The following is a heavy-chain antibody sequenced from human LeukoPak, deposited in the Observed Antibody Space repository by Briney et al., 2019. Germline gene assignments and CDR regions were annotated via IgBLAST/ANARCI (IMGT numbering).Heavy chain of an antibody. CDR2: IYYSGST. CDR3: AREEVGAHFDY. V-gene: IGHV4-59*01. Sequence: SETRSLTCTVSGGSISSYYWSWIRQPPGKGLEWIGYIYYSGSTNYNPSLKSRVTISVDTSKNQFSLKLSSVTAADTAVYYCAREEVGAHFDYWGQGTLVTVSS. CDR1: GGSISSYY. D-gene: IGHD1-26*01. J-gene: IGHJ4*02.